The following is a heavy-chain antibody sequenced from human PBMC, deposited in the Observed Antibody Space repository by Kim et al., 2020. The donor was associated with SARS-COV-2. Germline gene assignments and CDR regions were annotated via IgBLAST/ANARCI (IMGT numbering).Heavy chain of an antibody. Sequence: TGRCTLSRTNSKNTLYLQMNSLRAEDTAVYYCAKLSGYTYGPYFFDSWGQGALVTVSS. CDR3: AKLSGYTYGPYFFDS. V-gene: IGHV3-23*01. D-gene: IGHD5-12*01. J-gene: IGHJ4*02.